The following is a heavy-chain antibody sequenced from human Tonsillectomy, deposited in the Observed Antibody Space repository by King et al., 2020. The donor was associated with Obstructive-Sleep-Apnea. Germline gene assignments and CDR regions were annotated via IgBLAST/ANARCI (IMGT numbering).Heavy chain of an antibody. Sequence: VQLVESGGGLVQPGGSLRLSCAASGFTFSSYWMHWVRQAVGKGLVWVSRINSDGSSTSYADYVKGRFTISRDNAKNTLYLQMNSLRAEDTAVYYCARAFWGYFGMDVWGQGTTVTVSS. D-gene: IGHD7-27*01. CDR3: ARAFWGYFGMDV. V-gene: IGHV3-74*01. CDR1: GFTFSSYW. J-gene: IGHJ6*02. CDR2: INSDGSST.